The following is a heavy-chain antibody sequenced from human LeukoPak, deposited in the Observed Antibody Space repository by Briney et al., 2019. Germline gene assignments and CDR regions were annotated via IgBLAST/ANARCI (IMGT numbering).Heavy chain of an antibody. Sequence: GGSLRLSCAASGFTFSSYAMHWVRQAPGKGLEWVAVISYDGSNKYYADSVKGRFTISRDNSKNTLYLQMNSLRAEDTAVYYCARPMYSGYSSSWYPGDFDYWGQGTLVTVSS. D-gene: IGHD6-13*01. CDR2: ISYDGSNK. J-gene: IGHJ4*02. V-gene: IGHV3-30-3*01. CDR3: ARPMYSGYSSSWYPGDFDY. CDR1: GFTFSSYA.